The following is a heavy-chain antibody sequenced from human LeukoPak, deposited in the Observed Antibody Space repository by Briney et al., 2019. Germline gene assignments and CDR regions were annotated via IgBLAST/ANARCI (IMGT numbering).Heavy chain of an antibody. CDR2: ISASGGST. J-gene: IGHJ4*02. CDR1: GFTFSNYA. D-gene: IGHD6-13*01. CDR3: AKPQQMANFDF. V-gene: IGHV3-23*01. Sequence: GGSLRLSCSASGFTFSNYAMTWVRQAPGKGLEWVSAISASGGSTYYADSVRGRFTISRDNSKNTLYLQMSSLRVEDTAVYYCAKPQQMANFDFWGQGTLVTVSS.